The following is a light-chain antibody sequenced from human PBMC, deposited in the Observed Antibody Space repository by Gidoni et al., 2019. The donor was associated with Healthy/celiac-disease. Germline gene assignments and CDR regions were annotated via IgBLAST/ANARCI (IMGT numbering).Light chain of an antibody. CDR2: DAS. J-gene: IGKJ2*01. CDR1: QSVSSY. CDR3: QQRSNWPPRYT. Sequence: EIVLTQSPATLSLSLGERATLSCSASQSVSSYLAWYQQKPGQAPRLLIYDASNRATGIPARFSGSGSGTDFTLTISSLEPEDFAVYYCQQRSNWPPRYTFGQGTKLEIK. V-gene: IGKV3-11*01.